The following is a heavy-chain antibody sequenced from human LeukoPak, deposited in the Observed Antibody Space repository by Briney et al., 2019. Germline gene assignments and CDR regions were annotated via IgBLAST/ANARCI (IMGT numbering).Heavy chain of an antibody. J-gene: IGHJ4*02. CDR3: AKEAVEYFDY. Sequence: GGSLRLSCAASGFTFSNSAMSWVRQAPGKGLEWVSAITGSGGGTYYADSVKGQFTISRDNSKNTLDLQMNSLRAEDTAVYYCAKEAVEYFDYWGQGTLVTVSS. V-gene: IGHV3-23*01. CDR1: GFTFSNSA. CDR2: ITGSGGGT.